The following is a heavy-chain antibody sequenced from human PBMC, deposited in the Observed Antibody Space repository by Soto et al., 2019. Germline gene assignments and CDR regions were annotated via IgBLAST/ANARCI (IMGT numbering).Heavy chain of an antibody. J-gene: IGHJ4*02. CDR3: ARTRPYCDFWSGYHTHTLHFDY. CDR1: GGSFSGYY. CDR2: INHSGST. D-gene: IGHD3-3*01. V-gene: IGHV4-34*01. Sequence: PSETLSLTCAVYGGSFSGYYWSWIRQPPGKGLEWIGEINHSGSTNYNPSLKSRVTISVDTSKNQFSLKLSSVTAADTAVYYCARTRPYCDFWSGYHTHTLHFDYWGQGTLVTSPQ.